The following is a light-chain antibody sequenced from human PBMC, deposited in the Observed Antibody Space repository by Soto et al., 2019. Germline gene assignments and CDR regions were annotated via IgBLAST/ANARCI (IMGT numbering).Light chain of an antibody. CDR1: SSDVCGYNY. J-gene: IGLJ2*01. Sequence: QSALTQPASVSGSPGQSITISCTGTSSDVCGYNYVSWYQQHPGKAPKLMIYDVSNRPSGFSNRFSGSKSGNTASLTISGLQAEDEADYYCSSYTSSSTLGVFGGGTKVTVL. V-gene: IGLV2-14*01. CDR2: DVS. CDR3: SSYTSSSTLGV.